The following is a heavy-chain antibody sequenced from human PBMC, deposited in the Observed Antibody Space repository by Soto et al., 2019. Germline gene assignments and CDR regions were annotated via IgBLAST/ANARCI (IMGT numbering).Heavy chain of an antibody. J-gene: IGHJ4*02. V-gene: IGHV3-21*01. CDR2: ISGTSEYI. CDR3: ARSFDSVGDS. CDR1: VFPFSSYS. Sequence: PWGSLRISCASSVFPFSSYSMTWVRQRPGKGLEWVSSISGTSEYIYYADSLKGRFTISRDNARNSVYLQIHSLRTDDTAVYYCARSFDSVGDSWGQGTLVTVS.